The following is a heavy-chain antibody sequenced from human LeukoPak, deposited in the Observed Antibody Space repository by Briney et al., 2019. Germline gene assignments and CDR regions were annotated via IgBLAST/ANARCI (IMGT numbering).Heavy chain of an antibody. D-gene: IGHD6-19*01. V-gene: IGHV4-34*01. J-gene: IGHJ5*02. CDR1: GGSFSVYY. CDR3: ARVHRYSSGWSHVRPYSWFDP. Sequence: SSETLSLTCAVYGGSFSVYYWSWLRQPPGKGLEWGGEIYHSGSTNYNTTLKSRVTISVDTSKNQFSLKLSSVTAADTAVYYCARVHRYSSGWSHVRPYSWFDPWGQGTLVTVSS. CDR2: IYHSGST.